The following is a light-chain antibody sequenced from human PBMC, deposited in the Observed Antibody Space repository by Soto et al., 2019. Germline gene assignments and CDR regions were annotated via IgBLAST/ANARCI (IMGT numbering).Light chain of an antibody. CDR3: MHFT. CDR1: QSLLHSNGYNY. J-gene: IGKJ3*01. Sequence: DIVMTQSPLSLPVTPGEPASISCRSSQSLLHSNGYNYLDWYLQKPGQSPQLLIYLGSNRASGVPDRFSGSGSGTDFTLKISRVEAEDVGVYYCMHFTFGPGTKVDIK. CDR2: LGS. V-gene: IGKV2-28*01.